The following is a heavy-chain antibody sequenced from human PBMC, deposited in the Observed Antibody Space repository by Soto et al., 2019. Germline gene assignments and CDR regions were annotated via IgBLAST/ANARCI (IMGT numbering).Heavy chain of an antibody. Sequence: ASVKVSCTASGYTFTSYGISWVRQAPGQGLEWMGWISAYNGNTNYAQKLQGRVTMTTDTSTSTAYMELRSLRSDDTAVYYCARVPCSGGSCYPYWFDPWGQGTLVTVSS. V-gene: IGHV1-18*01. CDR1: GYTFTSYG. CDR2: ISAYNGNT. CDR3: ARVPCSGGSCYPYWFDP. J-gene: IGHJ5*02. D-gene: IGHD2-15*01.